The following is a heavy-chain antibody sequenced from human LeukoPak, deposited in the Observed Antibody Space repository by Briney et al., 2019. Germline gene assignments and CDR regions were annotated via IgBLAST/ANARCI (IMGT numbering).Heavy chain of an antibody. Sequence: SETLSLTCTVSGGSISSYYWSWIRQPPGKGLEWIGYIFYSGITNYNPSLSLKSRVTISVDTSKNQFSLKLSSVTAADTAVYYCATGSGSYYKPFDYWGQGTLVAVSS. CDR3: ATGSGSYYKPFDY. V-gene: IGHV4-59*08. D-gene: IGHD3-10*01. CDR2: IFYSGIT. J-gene: IGHJ4*02. CDR1: GGSISSYY.